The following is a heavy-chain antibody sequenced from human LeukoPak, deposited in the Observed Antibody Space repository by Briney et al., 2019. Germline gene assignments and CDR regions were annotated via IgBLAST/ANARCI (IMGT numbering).Heavy chain of an antibody. CDR3: ARGAFSFPDAFDI. Sequence: PSETLSLTCTVSGDSISSSSYYWGWIRQPPGKGLEWIGSIYYSGSTYYNPSFNSRVTISVDTSKNQFSLKLSSVTAADTAVYHCARGAFSFPDAFDIWGQGTMVTVSS. D-gene: IGHD3-3*02. V-gene: IGHV4-39*01. CDR2: IYYSGST. J-gene: IGHJ3*02. CDR1: GDSISSSSYY.